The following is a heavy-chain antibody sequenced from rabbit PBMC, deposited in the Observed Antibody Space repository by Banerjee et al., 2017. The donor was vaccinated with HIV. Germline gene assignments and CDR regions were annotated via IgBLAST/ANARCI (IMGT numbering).Heavy chain of an antibody. D-gene: IGHD8-1*01. CDR1: GFTLSSYW. Sequence: QEQLEESGGDLVKPEGSLTLTCTASGFTLSSYWICWVRQAPGKGLEWIACMDVDSSGRRWYASWVNGRFTISKTSTSTVTLQMASRTATDSTTYFYARDFAGGSGRDFKLWGPGTLATV. CDR2: MDVDSSGRR. J-gene: IGHJ4*01. CDR3: ARDFAGGSGRDFKL. V-gene: IGHV1S45*01.